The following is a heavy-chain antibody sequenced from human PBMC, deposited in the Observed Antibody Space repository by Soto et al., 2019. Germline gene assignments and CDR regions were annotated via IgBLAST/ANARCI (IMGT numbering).Heavy chain of an antibody. CDR2: ISDSGGTS. CDR3: AKRPRALRTFDY. V-gene: IGHV3-23*04. J-gene: IGHJ4*02. Sequence: EVQLVDSGGGLVQPGGSLRLSCAASGFIFSNYVMSWVRKAPGKWLEWVSSISDSGGTSYYADSVKGRFTISRDNSKNTLYQQMNSLRAEDTAIYYCAKRPRALRTFDYWGQGTLVTVSS. D-gene: IGHD5-12*01. CDR1: GFIFSNYV.